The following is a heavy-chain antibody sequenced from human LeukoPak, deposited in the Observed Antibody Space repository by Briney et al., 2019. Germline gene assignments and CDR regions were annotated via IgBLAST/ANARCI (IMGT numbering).Heavy chain of an antibody. CDR3: ATHEPNPTMATPFNY. CDR1: GFTFSTYG. Sequence: GGSLRLSCAASGFTFSTYGMHWVRQAPGKGLEWLALIWYDGTNKYYADSAKGRFTVSRDNSKNTLFLQMNSLRAEDTAVYYCATHEPNPTMATPFNYWGPGTQVTVSS. V-gene: IGHV3-33*02. J-gene: IGHJ4*02. CDR2: IWYDGTNK. D-gene: IGHD3-10*01.